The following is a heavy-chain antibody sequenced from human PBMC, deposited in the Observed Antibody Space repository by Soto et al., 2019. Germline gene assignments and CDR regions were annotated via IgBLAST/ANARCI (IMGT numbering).Heavy chain of an antibody. J-gene: IGHJ4*02. D-gene: IGHD3-22*01. Sequence: QVPLVESGGGVAQPGRSLRLSCAASGFTFSSYAMHWVRQAPGKGLEWVAVISYDGSNKYYADSVKGQVTISRDNFKNTLYLQMNSLRAEDTAVYYCARDLVSSAPLYYWGQGTLVTVSA. CDR1: GFTFSSYA. CDR2: ISYDGSNK. CDR3: ARDLVSSAPLYY. V-gene: IGHV3-30-3*01.